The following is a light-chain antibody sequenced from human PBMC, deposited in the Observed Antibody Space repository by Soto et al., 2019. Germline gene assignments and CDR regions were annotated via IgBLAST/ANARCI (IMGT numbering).Light chain of an antibody. CDR3: QSYNDWPFA. J-gene: IGKJ2*01. CDR2: GVS. V-gene: IGKV3-15*01. Sequence: DIVLTQSPATLSVSPGDRVTLSCRASESLFGFLAWYQQKPGQAPRLLMYGVSTRATGIPDRFSGGGSATDFTLTISSQLSEDSAFYFCQSYNDWPFAYGLGTRLEI. CDR1: ESLFGF.